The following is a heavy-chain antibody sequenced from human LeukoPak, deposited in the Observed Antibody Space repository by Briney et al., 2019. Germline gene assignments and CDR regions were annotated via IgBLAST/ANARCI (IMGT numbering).Heavy chain of an antibody. J-gene: IGHJ4*02. CDR1: GFTFSSYA. Sequence: PGGSLRLSCAASGFTFSSYAMSWVRQAPGKGLEWVSAISGSGGSTYYADSVKGRFTISRDNSKNTLYLQMNSLRAEDTAVYYCAKVEFGVLAAQIDYWGQGTLVTVSS. D-gene: IGHD3-3*01. CDR2: ISGSGGST. V-gene: IGHV3-23*01. CDR3: AKVEFGVLAAQIDY.